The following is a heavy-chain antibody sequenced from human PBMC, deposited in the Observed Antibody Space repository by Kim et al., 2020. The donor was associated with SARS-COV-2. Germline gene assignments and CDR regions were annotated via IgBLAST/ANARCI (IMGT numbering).Heavy chain of an antibody. Sequence: SETLSLTCTVSGGSISSYYWSWIRQPPGKGLEWIGYIYYSGSTNYNPSLKSRVTISVDTSKNQFSLTLSSVTAADTAVYYCARGASWEERYDYWGQGTLVTVSS. CDR2: IYYSGST. J-gene: IGHJ4*02. CDR3: ARGASWEERYDY. V-gene: IGHV4-59*01. D-gene: IGHD1-26*01. CDR1: GGSISSYY.